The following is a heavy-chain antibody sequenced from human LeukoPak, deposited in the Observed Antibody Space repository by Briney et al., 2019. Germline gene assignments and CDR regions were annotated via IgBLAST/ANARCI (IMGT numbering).Heavy chain of an antibody. CDR3: ARAGGYCGRISCPYYFDY. CDR2: MNPNSGNT. J-gene: IGHJ4*02. CDR1: GYTFTSYD. V-gene: IGHV1-8*01. D-gene: IGHD2-15*01. Sequence: ASVKVSCKASGYTFTSYDINWVRQPTGQGLEWMGWMNPNSGNTGYAQKFQGRVSMTRNTSIITAYMELSSLRSEDTAVYYCARAGGYCGRISCPYYFDYWGQGSLVAVSS.